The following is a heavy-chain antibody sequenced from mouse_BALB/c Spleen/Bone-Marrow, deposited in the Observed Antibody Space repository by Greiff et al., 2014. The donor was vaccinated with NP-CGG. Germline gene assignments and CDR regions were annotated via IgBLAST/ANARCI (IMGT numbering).Heavy chain of an antibody. D-gene: IGHD1-1*02. CDR2: IYPSTGYT. J-gene: IGHJ3*01. Sequence: QVQLQQPGAELTNPGASVKMSCKASGYTFTNYWMHWVKQRPGQGLEWIGYIYPSTGYTEYNQKFKDKATLTSDKSSSTAYMQLSSLTSEDSAVYYCAGGRFAYWGQGTLVTVSA. CDR1: GYTFTNYW. V-gene: IGHV1-7*01. CDR3: AGGRFAY.